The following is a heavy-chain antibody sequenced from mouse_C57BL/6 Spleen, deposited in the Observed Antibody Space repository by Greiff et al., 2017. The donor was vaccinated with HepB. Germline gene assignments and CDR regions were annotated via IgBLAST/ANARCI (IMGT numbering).Heavy chain of an antibody. CDR3: ARGGIYYGHFDY. V-gene: IGHV1-26*01. CDR1: GYTFTDYY. J-gene: IGHJ2*01. D-gene: IGHD2-1*01. CDR2: INPNNGGT. Sequence: EVQLQQSGPELVKPGASVKISCKASGYTFTDYYMNWVKQSHGKSLEWIGDINPNNGGTSYNQKFKGKATLTGDKYSSTAYMELRSLTSEDSAVYYCARGGIYYGHFDYSGQGTTLTVSS.